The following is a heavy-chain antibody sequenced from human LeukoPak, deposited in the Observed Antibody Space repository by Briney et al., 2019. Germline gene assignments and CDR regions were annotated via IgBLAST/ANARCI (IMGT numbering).Heavy chain of an antibody. CDR2: INHSGST. J-gene: IGHJ4*02. Sequence: PSETLSLTCAVCGGSFSGYYWSWIRQPPGKGLEWIGEINHSGSTNYNPSLKSRVTISVDTSKNQFSLKLSSVTVADTAVYYCARGRGKYYGSGSYYFDYWGQGTLVTVSS. CDR3: ARGRGKYYGSGSYYFDY. CDR1: GGSFSGYY. D-gene: IGHD3-10*01. V-gene: IGHV4-34*01.